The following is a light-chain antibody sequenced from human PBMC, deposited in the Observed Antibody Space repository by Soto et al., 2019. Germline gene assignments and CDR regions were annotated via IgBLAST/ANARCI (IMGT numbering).Light chain of an antibody. J-gene: IGLJ2*01. V-gene: IGLV2-8*01. CDR3: ISYAGSNKPA. CDR2: DVN. Sequence: QSALTQPPSASGSPGQSVAISCSGTSSDVGGYNYVSWYQQHPGKAPKLMIYDVNKRPSGVPDRCSGSKSGNTASLTVSGLQAEDEADYYCISYAGSNKPAFGGGTKLTVL. CDR1: SSDVGGYNY.